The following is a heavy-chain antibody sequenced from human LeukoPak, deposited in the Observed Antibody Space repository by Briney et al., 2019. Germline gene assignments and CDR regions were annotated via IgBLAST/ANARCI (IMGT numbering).Heavy chain of an antibody. J-gene: IGHJ4*02. CDR2: ISAYNGNT. D-gene: IGHD4-17*01. CDR1: GGTFSSYG. CDR3: ARLLDYGDYVHFDY. Sequence: GSSVKVSCKASGGTFSSYGISWVRQAPGQGLEWMGWISAYNGNTNYAQKLQGRVTMTTDTSTSTAYMELRSLRSDDTAVYYCARLLDYGDYVHFDYWGQGTLVTVSS. V-gene: IGHV1-18*01.